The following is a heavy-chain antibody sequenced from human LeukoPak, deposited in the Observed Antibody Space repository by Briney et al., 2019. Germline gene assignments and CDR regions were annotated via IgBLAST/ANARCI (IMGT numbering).Heavy chain of an antibody. V-gene: IGHV3-23*01. CDR1: GFTFSSYA. J-gene: IGHJ4*02. CDR3: AKVLRGVITRVLYYFDY. D-gene: IGHD3-10*01. CDR2: ISGSGGST. Sequence: GGSLRLSCAASGFTFSSYAMSWVRQVPGKGLEWVSAISGSGGSTYYADSVKGRFTISRDNSKNTLYLQMNSLRAEDTAVYYCAKVLRGVITRVLYYFDYWGQGTLVTVSS.